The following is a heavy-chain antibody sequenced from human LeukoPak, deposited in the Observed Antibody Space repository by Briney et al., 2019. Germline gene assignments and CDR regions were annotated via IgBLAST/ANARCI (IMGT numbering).Heavy chain of an antibody. V-gene: IGHV3-66*01. CDR3: ARGAYGSGSYGDNWFDP. CDR1: GGSFSGYY. D-gene: IGHD3-10*01. CDR2: IYSGGST. Sequence: PSETLSLTCAVYGGSFSGYYWSWVRQAPGKGLEWVSVIYSGGSTYYADSVKGRFTISRDNSKNTLYLQMNSLRAEDTAVYYCARGAYGSGSYGDNWFDPWGQGTLVTVSS. J-gene: IGHJ5*02.